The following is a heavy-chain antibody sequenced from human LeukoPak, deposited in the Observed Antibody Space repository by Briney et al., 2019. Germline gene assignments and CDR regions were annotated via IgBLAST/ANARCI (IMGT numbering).Heavy chain of an antibody. Sequence: PGGSLRLSCEASGFTFSSYAMSWVRQAPGKGLEWVSAISGSGGSTYYADSVKGRFTISRDNSKNTLYLQMNSLRAEDTAVYYCAKDLPHYYDSSGYSLFDYWGQGTLVTVSS. CDR2: ISGSGGST. D-gene: IGHD3-22*01. J-gene: IGHJ4*02. V-gene: IGHV3-23*01. CDR1: GFTFSSYA. CDR3: AKDLPHYYDSSGYSLFDY.